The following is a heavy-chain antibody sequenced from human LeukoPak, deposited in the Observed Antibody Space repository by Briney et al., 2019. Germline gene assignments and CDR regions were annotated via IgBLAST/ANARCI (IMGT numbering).Heavy chain of an antibody. CDR2: IIPIFGTA. CDR3: ASPRYPSYDILTGLIFDY. CDR1: GYTFTGYH. Sequence: SVKVSCKTSGYTFTGYHMHWVRQAPGQGLEWMGGIIPIFGTANYAQKFQGRVTITADESTSTAYMELSSLRSEDTAVYYCASPRYPSYDILTGLIFDYWGQGTLVTVSS. D-gene: IGHD3-9*01. V-gene: IGHV1-69*13. J-gene: IGHJ4*02.